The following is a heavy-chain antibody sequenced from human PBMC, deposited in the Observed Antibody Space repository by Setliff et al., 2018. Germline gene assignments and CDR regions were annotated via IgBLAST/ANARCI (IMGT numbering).Heavy chain of an antibody. V-gene: IGHV4-61*09. D-gene: IGHD1-26*01. Sequence: SETLSLTCSVSGDSINRNIYYWSWVRQPAGKGLEWVGHIHSSGRTNYNPSLKSRVTISIDKSNNLFSLELTSVTAADSAVYYCASWGSGSYYPPHYWGQGTLVTVSS. CDR3: ASWGSGSYYPPHY. J-gene: IGHJ4*02. CDR2: IHSSGRT. CDR1: GDSINRNIYY.